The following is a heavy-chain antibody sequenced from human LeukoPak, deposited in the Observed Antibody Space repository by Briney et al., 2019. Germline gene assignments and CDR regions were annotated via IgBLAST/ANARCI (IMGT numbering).Heavy chain of an antibody. J-gene: IGHJ4*02. Sequence: SGPTLLQPTRTLTLTCTFSGLSLRTSGVGVGWIRQPPGKELEWLTLIYWNDDKRYSPSLKSRLTPTKDTSKNQVVLTMTNMDPVDTATYYCAHRRRPRYNEWGDYFDYWGQGTLVTVSS. CDR2: IYWNDDK. V-gene: IGHV2-5*01. CDR1: GLSLRTSGVG. D-gene: IGHD1-1*01. CDR3: AHRRRPRYNEWGDYFDY.